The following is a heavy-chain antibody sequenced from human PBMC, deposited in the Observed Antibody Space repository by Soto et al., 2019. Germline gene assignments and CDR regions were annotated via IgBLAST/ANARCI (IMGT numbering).Heavy chain of an antibody. D-gene: IGHD3-10*01. J-gene: IGHJ4*02. Sequence: PXGSLRLSCAASGFTFSSYAMSWVRQAAGKGLEWVSAISGSGGSTYYADSVKGRFTISRDNSKNTLYLQMNSLRAEDTAVYYCAKDLELWFGELLPFDYWGQGTLVTVSS. CDR1: GFTFSSYA. CDR2: ISGSGGST. V-gene: IGHV3-23*01. CDR3: AKDLELWFGELLPFDY.